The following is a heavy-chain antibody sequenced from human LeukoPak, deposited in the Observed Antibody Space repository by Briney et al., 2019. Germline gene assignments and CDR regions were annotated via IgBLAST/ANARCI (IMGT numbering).Heavy chain of an antibody. CDR1: GDRVSSNSAA. J-gene: IGHJ4*02. V-gene: IGHV6-1*01. CDR2: TYYRSKWYN. Sequence: SQTLSLTCAISGDRVSSNSAAWNWIRQSPSRGLEWLGRTYYRSKWYNDYAVSVKSRTTTNPDTSKNQFSLQLNSVTPEDTAVYYCARSGVIDIVPFDHWGQGTLVTVSS. D-gene: IGHD2-21*01. CDR3: ARSGVIDIVPFDH.